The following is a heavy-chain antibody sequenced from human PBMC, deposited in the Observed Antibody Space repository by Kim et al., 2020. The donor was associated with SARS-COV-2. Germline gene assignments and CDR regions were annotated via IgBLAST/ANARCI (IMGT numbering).Heavy chain of an antibody. J-gene: IGHJ5*02. Sequence: NYAQNLQGRVTMTTDTSTSTAYWERRSMRSDDTAVYYCARPAYGSIGFDPWGQGTLVTVSS. CDR3: ARPAYGSIGFDP. V-gene: IGHV1-18*01. D-gene: IGHD3-10*01.